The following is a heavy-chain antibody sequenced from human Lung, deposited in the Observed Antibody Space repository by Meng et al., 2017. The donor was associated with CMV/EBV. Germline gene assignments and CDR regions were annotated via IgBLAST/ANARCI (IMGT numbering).Heavy chain of an antibody. CDR1: FIFSNYG. CDR2: ISYDGNNY. Sequence: FIFSNYGMNWVRQAPGRGLEWLAVISYDGNNYYYADSGKGRFTISRDNSKNTVFLQMNSLRGEDTAAYYCSRGGPGMRFVEWFSFDFWGQGALVTVSS. CDR3: SRGGPGMRFVEWFSFDF. V-gene: IGHV3-30*03. J-gene: IGHJ4*02. D-gene: IGHD3-3*01.